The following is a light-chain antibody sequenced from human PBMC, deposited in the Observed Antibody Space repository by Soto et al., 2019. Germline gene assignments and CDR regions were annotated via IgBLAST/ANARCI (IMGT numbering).Light chain of an antibody. CDR1: SSNIGANYD. Sequence: QPVLTQPPSASGAPGQRVTISCTGSSSNIGANYDVHWYQHLPGTAPKLLISGDSNRPSGVPDRFSGSKSGTSASLGITGLQAEDEADYYCQSYDGSLRGWVFGGGTKVTVL. V-gene: IGLV1-40*01. J-gene: IGLJ3*02. CDR2: GDS. CDR3: QSYDGSLRGWV.